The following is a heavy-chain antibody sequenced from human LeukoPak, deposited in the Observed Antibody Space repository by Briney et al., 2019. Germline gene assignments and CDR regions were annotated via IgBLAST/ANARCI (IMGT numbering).Heavy chain of an antibody. CDR1: GYTFTGYY. CDR3: ARGYGTTRGDY. D-gene: IGHD3-10*01. V-gene: IGHV1-2*02. J-gene: IGHJ4*02. Sequence: ASVKVSCKASGYTFTGYYMQWVRQAPGQGLEWMGWINPNGGGTNYAQRFQGRVTMTRDTSISTAYMELRSLRSDDTAVYYCARGYGTTRGDYWGQGTLVTVSS. CDR2: INPNGGGT.